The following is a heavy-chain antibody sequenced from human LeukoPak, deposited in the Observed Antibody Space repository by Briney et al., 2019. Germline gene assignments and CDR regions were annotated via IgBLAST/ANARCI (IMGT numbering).Heavy chain of an antibody. V-gene: IGHV1-2*06. CDR3: ATDAYYYDSSGYSTSVHYFDY. D-gene: IGHD3-22*01. CDR2: INPNSGGT. CDR1: GYTFTGYY. Sequence: VPSVKVSCKASGYTFTGYYMHWVRQAPGQGLEWMGRINPNSGGTNYAQKSQGRVTMTRATSISTAYMELSRLRSDDTAVYYCATDAYYYDSSGYSTSVHYFDYWGQGTRVTVSS. J-gene: IGHJ4*02.